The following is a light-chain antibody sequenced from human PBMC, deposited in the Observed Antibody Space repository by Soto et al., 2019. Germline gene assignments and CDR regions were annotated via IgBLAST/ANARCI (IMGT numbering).Light chain of an antibody. CDR3: HLDGSSAPLYT. CDR1: QSVSSSY. CDR2: GAS. V-gene: IGKV3-20*01. J-gene: IGKJ2*01. Sequence: EIVLTQSRCTLSLSPGERATLSCRASQSVSSSYLAWYQPTPGQAPRLLIYGASRMATGIPDRFSGSASGTDFTLTIRRVEPADFGVYYCHLDGSSAPLYTFRQGAQLEIK.